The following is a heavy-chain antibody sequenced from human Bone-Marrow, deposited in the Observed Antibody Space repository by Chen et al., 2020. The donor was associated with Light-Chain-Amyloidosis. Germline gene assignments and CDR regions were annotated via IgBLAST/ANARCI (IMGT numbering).Heavy chain of an antibody. CDR1: GFSFSRFA. D-gene: IGHD3-22*01. V-gene: IGHV3-23*01. CDR3: AKDHASSGWPAFDY. J-gene: IGHJ4*02. CDR2: SVNNGGNP. Sequence: DVQLLESGGTLVQPGGSLRLSCAASGFSFSRFAMSWVRQAPDRGLEWVESVNNGGNPYYADSVKGRFSIFRDNSKNTLDLQMSNLRAEDSAIYYCAKDHASSGWPAFDYWGQGTLVTVSS.